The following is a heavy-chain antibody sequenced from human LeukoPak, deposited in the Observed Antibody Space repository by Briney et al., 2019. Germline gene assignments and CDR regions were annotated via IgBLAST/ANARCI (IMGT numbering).Heavy chain of an antibody. CDR1: GFTFGDYA. D-gene: IGHD3-22*01. J-gene: IGHJ5*02. CDR2: IRSKAYGGTT. Sequence: GGSLRLSCTASGFTFGDYAMSWFRQAPGKGLEWVGFIRSKAYGGTTEYAASVKGRFTISRNDSKSIAYLQMNSLKTEDTAVYYCTRDSPYYYDSSGYYSPHLSNWFDPWGQGTLVTVSS. CDR3: TRDSPYYYDSSGYYSPHLSNWFDP. V-gene: IGHV3-49*03.